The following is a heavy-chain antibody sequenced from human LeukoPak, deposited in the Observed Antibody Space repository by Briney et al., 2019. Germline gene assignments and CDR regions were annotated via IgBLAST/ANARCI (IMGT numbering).Heavy chain of an antibody. J-gene: IGHJ5*02. V-gene: IGHV4-34*01. Sequence: PSETLSLTCAVYGGSFSGYYWSWIRQPPGKGLEWIGEINHSGSTNYNPSLKSRVTISVDTSKNQFSLKLSSVTAADTAVYYCARGARHGYSSGWQKYNWFDPWGQGTLVTVSS. CDR2: INHSGST. CDR3: ARGARHGYSSGWQKYNWFDP. CDR1: GGSFSGYY. D-gene: IGHD6-19*01.